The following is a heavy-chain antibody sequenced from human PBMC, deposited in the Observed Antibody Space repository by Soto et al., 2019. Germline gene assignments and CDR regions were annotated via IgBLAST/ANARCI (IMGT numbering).Heavy chain of an antibody. Sequence: EVQLVQSGAEVKQPGESLKISCQASGYSFTNFWIGWVRQMPGKGLEWMGIVYPYDSDTKYSPSFQGQVTVSADESITPAYLQWSSLQASDTAIYSCARVGGPYTAFDYWGQGTLVTVSS. D-gene: IGHD2-2*02. CDR3: ARVGGPYTAFDY. V-gene: IGHV5-51*01. J-gene: IGHJ4*02. CDR2: VYPYDSDT. CDR1: GYSFTNFW.